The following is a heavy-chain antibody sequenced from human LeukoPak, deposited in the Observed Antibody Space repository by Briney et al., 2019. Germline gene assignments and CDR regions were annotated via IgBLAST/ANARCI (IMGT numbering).Heavy chain of an antibody. CDR1: GGTFSSYA. D-gene: IGHD6-13*01. CDR2: IIPILGVA. CDR3: ARGGSSSWYTRDYFDY. Sequence: ASVTVSCKASGGTFSSYAVSWVRQAPGQGLEWMGRIIPILGVANYAQKFQGRVTITADKSTSTAYMELSSLRSEDTAVYYCARGGSSSWYTRDYFDYWGQGTLVTVSS. J-gene: IGHJ4*02. V-gene: IGHV1-69*04.